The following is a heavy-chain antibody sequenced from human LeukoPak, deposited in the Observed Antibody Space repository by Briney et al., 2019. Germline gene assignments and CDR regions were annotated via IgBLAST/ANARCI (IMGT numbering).Heavy chain of an antibody. CDR3: ARGVLSGSYWSFDY. CDR2: IYYSGSS. CDR1: GGSISSYY. Sequence: NPSETLSLTCTVSGGSISSYYWSWIRQPPGKGLEWIGYIYYSGSSYYNPSLRSRVTISVDTSKNQFSLKLSSVTAADTAVYYCARGVLSGSYWSFDYWGQGTLVTVSS. J-gene: IGHJ4*02. D-gene: IGHD1-26*01. V-gene: IGHV4-59*01.